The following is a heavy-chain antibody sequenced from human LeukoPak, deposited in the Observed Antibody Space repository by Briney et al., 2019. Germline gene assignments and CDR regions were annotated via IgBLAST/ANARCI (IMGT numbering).Heavy chain of an antibody. CDR1: GGSISSYY. D-gene: IGHD6-19*01. CDR3: ARDSTAVAGFDY. J-gene: IGHJ4*02. Sequence: SETLSFTCTVSGGSISSYYWGWIRQPPGKGLEWIGSIYYSGSTYYNPSLKSRVTISVDTSKNQFSLKLSSVTAADTAVYYCARDSTAVAGFDYWGQGTLVTVSS. V-gene: IGHV4-39*02. CDR2: IYYSGST.